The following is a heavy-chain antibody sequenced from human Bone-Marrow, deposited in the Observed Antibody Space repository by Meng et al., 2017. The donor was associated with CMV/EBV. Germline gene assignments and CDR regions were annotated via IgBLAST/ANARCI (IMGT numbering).Heavy chain of an antibody. D-gene: IGHD6-6*01. J-gene: IGHJ6*02. CDR2: SNAGNGNT. CDR3: AGQLIAARPGGHYYYYYGMDV. CDR1: GYTFTSYA. V-gene: IGHV1-3*02. Sequence: ASVKVSCKASGYTFTSYAMHWVRQAPGQRLEWMGWSNAGNGNTKYSQEFQGRVTITRDTSASTAYMELSSLRSEDTAVYYCAGQLIAARPGGHYYYYYGMDVWGQGTTVTVSS.